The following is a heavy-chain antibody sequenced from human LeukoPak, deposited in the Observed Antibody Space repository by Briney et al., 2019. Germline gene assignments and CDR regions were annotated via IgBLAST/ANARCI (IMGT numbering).Heavy chain of an antibody. Sequence: SETLSLTCTVSGGSIRSYYWSWIRQPPGKGLEWIGYIYYSGSTNYNPSLKSRVTISVDTYKNQFSLKLSSVTAADTAVYYCARHSGYDSSGYRINWFDPWGQGTLVTVSS. V-gene: IGHV4-59*08. J-gene: IGHJ5*02. D-gene: IGHD3-22*01. CDR2: IYYSGST. CDR1: GGSIRSYY. CDR3: ARHSGYDSSGYRINWFDP.